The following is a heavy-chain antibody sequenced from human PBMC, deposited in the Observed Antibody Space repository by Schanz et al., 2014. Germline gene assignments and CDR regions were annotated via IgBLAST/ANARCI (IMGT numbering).Heavy chain of an antibody. Sequence: QVQLVQSGAEVKKPGSSMKVSCKASGGTFNSYTINWVRQAPGQGLEWMGRIIPVLAIADYAQKFQGRVTSTADRSTSTAYMELSSLRSEDTAVYYCARGYGDSPTDFWGQGTLVTVSS. J-gene: IGHJ4*02. D-gene: IGHD4-17*01. V-gene: IGHV1-69*02. CDR1: GGTFNSYT. CDR3: ARGYGDSPTDF. CDR2: IIPVLAIA.